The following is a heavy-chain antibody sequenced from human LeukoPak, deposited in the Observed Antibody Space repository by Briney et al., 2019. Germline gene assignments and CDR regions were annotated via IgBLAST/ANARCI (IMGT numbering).Heavy chain of an antibody. J-gene: IGHJ6*03. CDR1: GGTFSSYA. CDR3: ARVPAAAGTEDYYYYYMDV. CDR2: IIPIFGTA. Sequence: GASVKVSCKASGGTFSSYAISWVRQAPGQGLEWMGGIIPIFGTANYAQKFQGRVTITTDESTSTAYMELSSLRSEDTAAYYCARVPAAAGTEDYYYYYMDVWGKGTTVTVSS. D-gene: IGHD6-13*01. V-gene: IGHV1-69*05.